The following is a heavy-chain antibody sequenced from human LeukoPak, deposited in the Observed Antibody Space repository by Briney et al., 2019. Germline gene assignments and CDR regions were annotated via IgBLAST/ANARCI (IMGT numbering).Heavy chain of an antibody. J-gene: IGHJ4*02. V-gene: IGHV6-1*01. Sequence: SQTLSLTCVISGDSVSSNIAAWNWFRQSPSRGLEWLGRTYYRSKWTFEYAVSVRGRISFNPDTSKNQVSLHLTSVTPQDTALYYCARDVSAGADYWGQGTLVTVSS. CDR1: GDSVSSNIAA. D-gene: IGHD6-13*01. CDR3: ARDVSAGADY. CDR2: TYYRSKWTF.